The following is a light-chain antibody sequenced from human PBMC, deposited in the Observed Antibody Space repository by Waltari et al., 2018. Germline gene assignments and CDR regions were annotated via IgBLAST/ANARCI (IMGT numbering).Light chain of an antibody. CDR1: QHISTY. CDR2: GSS. J-gene: IGKJ5*01. CDR3: QHTNNYPVT. V-gene: IGKV1-9*01. Sequence: DVQLTQSPSSLSASVGDRVTITCRASQHISTYLAWYPQRPGQSPKLLIFGSSTLQSGVPSRFSGSGSGTDFTLTISSLQPEDFVTYYCQHTNNYPVTFGQGTRLE.